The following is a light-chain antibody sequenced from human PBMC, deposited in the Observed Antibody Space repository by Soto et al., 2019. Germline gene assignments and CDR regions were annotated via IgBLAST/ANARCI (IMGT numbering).Light chain of an antibody. V-gene: IGKV3-11*01. CDR3: QQRSNWPPVT. J-gene: IGKJ4*01. CDR2: DAS. CDR1: QSVSNY. Sequence: EIVLTQSPATLSLSPGERATLSCRVSQSVSNYLAWYQQNPGQAPRLLIYDASNRASGIPARFSGSGSGTDFTLTISSLDPEDFAVYYCQQRSNWPPVTFGGGTKVDI.